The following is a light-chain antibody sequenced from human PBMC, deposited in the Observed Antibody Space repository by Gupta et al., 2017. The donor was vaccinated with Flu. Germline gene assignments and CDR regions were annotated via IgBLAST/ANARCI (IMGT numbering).Light chain of an antibody. J-gene: IGKJ2*01. CDR1: DSAERNN. Sequence: GTRVWAPGERGTLSCRAGDSAERNNVVWYQQKVGHPPRLLMYGTSYRSPGIPDRFSGSGSGTDFTLTIDRLDPDESAFYYCHHYKNSPHLFGQGTKLGI. V-gene: IGKV3-20*01. CDR2: GTS. CDR3: HHYKNSPHL.